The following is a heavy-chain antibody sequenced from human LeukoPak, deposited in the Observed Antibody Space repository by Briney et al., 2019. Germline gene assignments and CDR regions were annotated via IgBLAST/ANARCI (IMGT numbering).Heavy chain of an antibody. V-gene: IGHV1-24*01. CDR3: ATDSRESYSGFDY. Sequence: PGRSLRLSCAASGFTFSSYAMHWVRQAPGKGLEWMGGFDPEDGETIYAQKFQGRVTMTEDTSTDTAYMELSSLRSEDTAVYYCATDSRESYSGFDYWGQGTLVTVSS. CDR2: FDPEDGET. D-gene: IGHD1-26*01. J-gene: IGHJ4*02. CDR1: GFTFSSYA.